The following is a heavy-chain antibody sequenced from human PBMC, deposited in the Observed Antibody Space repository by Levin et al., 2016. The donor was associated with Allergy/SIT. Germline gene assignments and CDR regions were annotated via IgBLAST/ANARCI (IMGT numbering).Heavy chain of an antibody. D-gene: IGHD6-13*01. Sequence: WIRQPPGKGLEWIGEIYHSGSTNYNPSLKSRVTISVDKSKNQFSLKLSSVTAADTAVYYCASRGIFQSLAGYSSSWYEDYWGQGTLVTVSS. V-gene: IGHV4-4*02. CDR2: IYHSGST. CDR3: ASRGIFQSLAGYSSSWYEDY. J-gene: IGHJ4*02.